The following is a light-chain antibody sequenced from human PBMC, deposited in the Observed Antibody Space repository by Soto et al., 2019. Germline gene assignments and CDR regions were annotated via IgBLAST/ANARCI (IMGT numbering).Light chain of an antibody. Sequence: QSALTQPASVSGSPGQWITISCTGTSSDVGGYAYVSWYQLHPGKATKLMVFEVSHRPSGVSYRFSGSKSGTTASLTISGLQAEDEADYFCSSYSISTAYLFGTGTKLTVL. J-gene: IGLJ1*01. CDR3: SSYSISTAYL. V-gene: IGLV2-14*01. CDR2: EVS. CDR1: SSDVGGYAY.